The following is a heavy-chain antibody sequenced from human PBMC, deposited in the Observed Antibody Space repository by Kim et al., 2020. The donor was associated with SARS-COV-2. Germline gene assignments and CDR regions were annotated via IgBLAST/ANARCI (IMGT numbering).Heavy chain of an antibody. CDR3: ARDHLWFGEGGVDY. Sequence: NPSLKSRVTISVDTSKNQFSLKLSSVTAADTAVYYCARDHLWFGEGGVDYWGQGTLVTVSS. D-gene: IGHD3-10*01. V-gene: IGHV4-30-2*04. J-gene: IGHJ4*02.